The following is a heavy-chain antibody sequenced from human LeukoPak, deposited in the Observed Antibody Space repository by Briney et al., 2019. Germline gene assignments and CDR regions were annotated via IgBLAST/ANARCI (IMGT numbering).Heavy chain of an antibody. CDR1: GGTFSSYA. J-gene: IGHJ4*02. Sequence: SVKVSCKASGGTFSSYAISWERQAPGQGLEWMGGIIPIFGTANYAQKFQGRVTITADESTSTAYMELSSLRSEDTAVYYCARVAGGDYYDSSGYYDYWGQGTLVTVSS. D-gene: IGHD3-22*01. CDR3: ARVAGGDYYDSSGYYDY. CDR2: IIPIFGTA. V-gene: IGHV1-69*13.